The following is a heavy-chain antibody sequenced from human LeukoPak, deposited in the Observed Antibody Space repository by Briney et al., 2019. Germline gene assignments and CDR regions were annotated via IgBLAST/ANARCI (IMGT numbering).Heavy chain of an antibody. CDR1: GSTFSNYC. J-gene: IGHJ4*02. CDR3: ARDWSTFDY. Sequence: GGSLRLSCAASGSTFSNYCMSWVRQAPGKGLEWVANIKRDGSEKYYVDSVKGRFSISRNNAKNSLYLQMNSLRAEDTAVYYCARDWSTFDYWGQGTLVTVSS. CDR2: IKRDGSEK. V-gene: IGHV3-7*05.